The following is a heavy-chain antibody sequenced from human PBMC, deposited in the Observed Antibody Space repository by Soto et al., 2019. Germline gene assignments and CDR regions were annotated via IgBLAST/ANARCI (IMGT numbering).Heavy chain of an antibody. D-gene: IGHD1-26*01. CDR1: GFTFRTYG. J-gene: IGHJ4*02. V-gene: IGHV3-33*01. CDR3: ARGRVDGGELDL. Sequence: VQLVESGGGVVQSGRSLRLSCAASGFTFRTYGMYWVRQAPGKGLEWVAVIWYDASNKYYADSVKGRFTISRDNSENTLYLQMNSLRAEDTAVYYCARGRVDGGELDLWGQGTLVTVSS. CDR2: IWYDASNK.